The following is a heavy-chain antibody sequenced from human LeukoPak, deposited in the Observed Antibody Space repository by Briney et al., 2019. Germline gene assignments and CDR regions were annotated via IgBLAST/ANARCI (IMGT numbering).Heavy chain of an antibody. CDR1: GFTFSSYW. Sequence: PSGGSLRLSCAASGFTFSSYWMHWVRQAPGKGLVWVSRINSDGSSTSYADSVKGRFTISRDNSKNTLYLQMNSLRAEDTAVYYCAKERRLYYYYMDVWGKGTTVTVSS. CDR2: INSDGSST. D-gene: IGHD1-1*01. CDR3: AKERRLYYYYMDV. J-gene: IGHJ6*03. V-gene: IGHV3-74*01.